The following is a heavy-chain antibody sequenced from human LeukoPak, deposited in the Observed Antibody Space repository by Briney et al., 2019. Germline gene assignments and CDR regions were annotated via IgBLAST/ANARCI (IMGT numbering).Heavy chain of an antibody. D-gene: IGHD2-21*01. CDR2: ISYDGSTK. CDR1: GFTFSSYA. Sequence: QPGRCLSLSCAASGFTFSSYAMHWVRQAPGKGLAWVAVISYDGSTKNHADSVKGRFTISRDNSKNTLYLEMNSLRAEDTAVYYCARDVMRDDGFDIWGQGTMVTVSS. CDR3: ARDVMRDDGFDI. V-gene: IGHV3-30*04. J-gene: IGHJ3*02.